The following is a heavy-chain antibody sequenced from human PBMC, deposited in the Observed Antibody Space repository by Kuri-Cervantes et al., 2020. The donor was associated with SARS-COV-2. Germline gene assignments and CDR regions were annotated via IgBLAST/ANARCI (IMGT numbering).Heavy chain of an antibody. CDR3: AAGRTYSSSWRGGYFDL. D-gene: IGHD6-13*01. V-gene: IGHV1-69*05. CDR1: GGTFSSYA. J-gene: IGHJ2*01. CDR2: IIPIFGTA. Sequence: SVKVSCKASGGTFSSYAISWVRQAPGQGLEWMGGIIPIFGTANYAQKFQGRVTITTDESTSTAYMELSSLRSEDTAVYYCAAGRTYSSSWRGGYFDLWGRGTLVTVSS.